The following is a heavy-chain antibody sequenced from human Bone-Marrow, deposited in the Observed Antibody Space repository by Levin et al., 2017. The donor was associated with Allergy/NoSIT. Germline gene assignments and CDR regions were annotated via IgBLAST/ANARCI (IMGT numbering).Heavy chain of an antibody. CDR3: AGYDTSGYHSPFDY. V-gene: IGHV3-23*01. J-gene: IGHJ4*02. D-gene: IGHD3-22*01. CDR2: ISGSGSNT. CDR1: GLIFSNYA. Sequence: GESLKISCAASGLIFSNYAMNWVRQAPGKGLEWVSQISGSGSNTHYADSVRGRFTFSRDNSNNTVYLHMNSLRADDTAVYYCAGYDTSGYHSPFDYWGQGTLVTVSS.